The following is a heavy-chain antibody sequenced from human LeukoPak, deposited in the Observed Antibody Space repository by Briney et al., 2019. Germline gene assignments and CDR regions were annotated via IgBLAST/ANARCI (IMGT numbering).Heavy chain of an antibody. CDR2: IYSGST. CDR3: AREAPMDYGSGSLDY. J-gene: IGHJ4*02. CDR1: GFTVSSNS. D-gene: IGHD3-10*01. V-gene: IGHV3-53*01. Sequence: GGSLRLSCTVSGFTVSSNSMSWVRQAPGKGLEWVSFIYSGSTHYSDSVKGRFTISRDNSKNTLYLQMNGLRAEDTAVYYCAREAPMDYGSGSLDYWGQGTLVTVSS.